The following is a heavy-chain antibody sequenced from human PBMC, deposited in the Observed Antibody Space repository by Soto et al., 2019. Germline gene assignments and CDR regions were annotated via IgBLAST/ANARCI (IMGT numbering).Heavy chain of an antibody. J-gene: IGHJ5*02. CDR2: SYYSGST. CDR3: ARGRKNWNDVIWFDP. CDR1: GGSISSGGYY. V-gene: IGHV4-31*03. D-gene: IGHD1-1*01. Sequence: QVQLQESGPGLVKPSQTLSLTCTVSGGSISSGGYYWSWIRQHPGKGLEWIGYSYYSGSTYYNPYLKSRVNISVDTSKNQFSLKLSSVTAADTAVYYCARGRKNWNDVIWFDPWGQGTLVTVSS.